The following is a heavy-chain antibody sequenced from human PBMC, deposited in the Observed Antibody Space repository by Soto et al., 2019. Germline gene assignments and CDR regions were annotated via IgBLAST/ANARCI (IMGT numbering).Heavy chain of an antibody. D-gene: IGHD6-19*01. CDR2: IWYDGSNK. Sequence: PGGSLRLSCAASGFTFSSYGMHWVRQAPGKGLEWVAVIWYDGSNKYYADSVKGRFTISRDNSKNTLYLQMNSLRAEDTAVYYCARDSGNWLVHYYYGMDVWGQGTTVTVSS. J-gene: IGHJ6*02. CDR3: ARDSGNWLVHYYYGMDV. CDR1: GFTFSSYG. V-gene: IGHV3-33*01.